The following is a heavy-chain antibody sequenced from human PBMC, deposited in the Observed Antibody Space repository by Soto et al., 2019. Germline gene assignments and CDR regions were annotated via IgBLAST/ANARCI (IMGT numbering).Heavy chain of an antibody. V-gene: IGHV1-69*13. J-gene: IGHJ4*02. CDR1: GGTFSSYA. CDR2: IIPIFGTA. Sequence: GASVKVSCKASGGTFSSYAISWVRQAPGQGLEWMGGIIPIFGTANYAQKFQGRVTITADESTSTAYMELSSLRSEDTAVYYCARDRDGYSYGCTLFDYWGQGTLVTVSS. CDR3: ARDRDGYSYGCTLFDY. D-gene: IGHD5-18*01.